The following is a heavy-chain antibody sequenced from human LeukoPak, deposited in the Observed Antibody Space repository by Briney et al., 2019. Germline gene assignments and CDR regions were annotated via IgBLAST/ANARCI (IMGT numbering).Heavy chain of an antibody. Sequence: GGSLRLSCAASGFTFSSYGMSWVRQAPGKGLEWVSAISCSGGSTYYADSVKGRFTISRDDSKNTLYLQMNSLRAEDTAVYYCAKGHGYSGYDFDYWGQGTLVTVSS. CDR3: AKGHGYSGYDFDY. CDR1: GFTFSSYG. CDR2: ISCSGGST. D-gene: IGHD5-12*01. V-gene: IGHV3-23*01. J-gene: IGHJ4*02.